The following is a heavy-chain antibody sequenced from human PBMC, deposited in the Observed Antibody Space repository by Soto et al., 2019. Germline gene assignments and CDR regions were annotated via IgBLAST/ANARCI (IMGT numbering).Heavy chain of an antibody. CDR2: TYYRSRWYS. Sequence: SQTLSLTCAISGDSVSSNSAAWNWIRQSPSRGLEWLGRTYYRSRWYSDYAGSVKSRVTINADTSKNQFSLHLNSVTPQDTAVYYCARGPSPLAYWGRGTVVTVSS. J-gene: IGHJ4*02. CDR3: ARGPSPLAY. V-gene: IGHV6-1*01. CDR1: GDSVSSNSAA. D-gene: IGHD6-6*01.